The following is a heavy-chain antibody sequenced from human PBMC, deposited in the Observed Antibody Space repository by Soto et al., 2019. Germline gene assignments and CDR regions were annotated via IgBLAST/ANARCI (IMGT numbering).Heavy chain of an antibody. CDR3: ASISTDYDFWSGYYTESVNWFDP. CDR1: GGSISISSYY. D-gene: IGHD3-3*01. Sequence: PSETLSLTCTVSGGSISISSYYWGWIRQPPGKGLEWIGSIYYSGSTYYNPSLKSRVTISVDTSKNQFSLKLSSVTAADTAVYYCASISTDYDFWSGYYTESVNWFDPWGQGTLVTVSS. CDR2: IYYSGST. J-gene: IGHJ5*02. V-gene: IGHV4-39*01.